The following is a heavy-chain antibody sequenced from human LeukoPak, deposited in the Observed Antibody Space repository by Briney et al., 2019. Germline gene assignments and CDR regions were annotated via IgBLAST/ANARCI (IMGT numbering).Heavy chain of an antibody. CDR3: VKDRPSVPLDY. D-gene: IGHD6-6*01. Sequence: GRSLRLSCAASGFSFGIYGMHWVRQAPGKGLEWVAVISHDGKNDYFADSVKGRFTISRDNSKNTLYLQMNSLTTEDTAVYYCVKDRPSVPLDYWGQGTLVTVSS. CDR1: GFSFGIYG. J-gene: IGHJ4*02. CDR2: ISHDGKND. V-gene: IGHV3-30*18.